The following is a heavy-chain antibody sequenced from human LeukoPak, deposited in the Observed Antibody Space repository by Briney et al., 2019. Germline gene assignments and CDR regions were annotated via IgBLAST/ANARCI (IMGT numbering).Heavy chain of an antibody. V-gene: IGHV3-30-3*01. CDR2: ISYDGSNK. CDR3: ARIRYDDAFDI. J-gene: IGHJ3*02. CDR1: GFTFSSYA. D-gene: IGHD1-14*01. Sequence: GGSLRLSCAASGFTFSSYAMHWVRQAPGKGLEWVAVISYDGSNKYYADSVKGRFTISRDNSKNTLYPQMNSLRAEDTAVYYCARIRYDDAFDIWGQGTMVTVSS.